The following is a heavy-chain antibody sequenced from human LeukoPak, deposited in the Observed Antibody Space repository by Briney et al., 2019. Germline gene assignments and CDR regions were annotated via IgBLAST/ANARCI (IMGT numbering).Heavy chain of an antibody. CDR2: IIPIFGTA. D-gene: IGHD6-13*01. CDR3: ARGGYASTHFDY. Sequence: SVKVSCKASGGTFSSYAISWVRQAPGQGLEWMGGIIPIFGTANYAQKFQGRVTITADESTSTAYMELSSLRSEDTAVYYCARGGYASTHFDYGGKETLVTVSS. CDR1: GGTFSSYA. J-gene: IGHJ4*02. V-gene: IGHV1-69*13.